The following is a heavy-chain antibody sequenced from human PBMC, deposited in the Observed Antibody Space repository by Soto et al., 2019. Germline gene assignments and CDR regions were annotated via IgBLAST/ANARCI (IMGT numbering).Heavy chain of an antibody. CDR2: IIPIFGTA. CDR3: ASGTTGTTRWFDP. D-gene: IGHD1-1*01. J-gene: IGHJ5*02. CDR1: GGTFSSYA. V-gene: IGHV1-69*13. Sequence: GASVKVSCKASGGTFSSYAISWVRQAPGQGLEWMGGIIPIFGTANYAQKFQGRVTITADESTSTAYMELSSLRSEDTAVYYCASGTTGTTRWFDPWGQGTLVTVSS.